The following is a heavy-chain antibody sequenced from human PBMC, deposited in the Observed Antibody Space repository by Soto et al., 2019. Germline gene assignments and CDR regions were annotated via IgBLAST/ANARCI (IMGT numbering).Heavy chain of an antibody. D-gene: IGHD2-21*02. J-gene: IGHJ4*02. CDR3: ARGGHIAVATASFDY. CDR2: IYHSGST. CDR1: GGSISRGGYS. V-gene: IGHV4-30-2*01. Sequence: PSETLSLTCAVSGGSISRGGYSWSWIRQPPGKGLEWIGYIYHSGSTYYNPSLKSRVTISVDRSKNQFSLKLSSVTAADTAVYYCARGGHIAVATASFDYWGQGTLVTVSS.